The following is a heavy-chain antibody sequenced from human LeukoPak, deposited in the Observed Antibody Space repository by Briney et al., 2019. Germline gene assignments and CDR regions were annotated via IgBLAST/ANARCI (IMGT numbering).Heavy chain of an antibody. CDR3: ARDLAVVLSDY. CDR1: GFTLSSYN. D-gene: IGHD3-22*01. CDR2: ISSSSSTI. V-gene: IGHV3-48*04. Sequence: PGGSLRLSCAASGFTLSSYNMNWVRQAPGKGLEWVSSISSSSSTIYYADSVKGRFTISRDNAKNSLYLQMNSLRAEDTAVYYCARDLAVVLSDYWGQGTLVTVSS. J-gene: IGHJ4*02.